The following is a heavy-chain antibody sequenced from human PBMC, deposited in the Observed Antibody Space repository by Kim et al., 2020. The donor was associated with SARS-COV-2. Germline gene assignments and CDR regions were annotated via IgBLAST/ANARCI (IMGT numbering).Heavy chain of an antibody. D-gene: IGHD3-10*01. V-gene: IGHV3-9*01. Sequence: GGSLRLSCAASGFTFGDYAMHWVRQAPGKGLEWVSGISWNSGSIGYADSVKGRFTISRDNAKNSLYLQMNSLRAEDTALYYCAKGTVRGVIAVGWFDPWGQGTLVTVSS. CDR1: GFTFGDYA. J-gene: IGHJ5*02. CDR3: AKGTVRGVIAVGWFDP. CDR2: ISWNSGSI.